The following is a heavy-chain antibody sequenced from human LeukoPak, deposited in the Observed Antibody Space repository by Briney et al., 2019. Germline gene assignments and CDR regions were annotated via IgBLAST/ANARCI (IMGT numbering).Heavy chain of an antibody. J-gene: IGHJ4*02. CDR1: GFTSDDYG. V-gene: IGHV3-20*01. Sequence: PGGSLRLSCAASGFTSDDYGMSWVRQAPGKGLEWVSGINWNGGSTGYADSVKGRFTIPRDNAKNSLYLQMNSLRAEDTALHHCARDTVRGVRDYWGQGTLVTVSS. D-gene: IGHD3-10*01. CDR2: INWNGGST. CDR3: ARDTVRGVRDY.